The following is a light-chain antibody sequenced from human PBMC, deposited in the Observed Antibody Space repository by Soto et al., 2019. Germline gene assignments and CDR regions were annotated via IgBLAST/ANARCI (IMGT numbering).Light chain of an antibody. Sequence: QSVLTQPPSASGTPGQRVTISCSGSNSNIGSNTVNWYQQVPGTAPKLLIYSDFQRPSGVPDRFSGSKSGTSASLAISGLRSEDEGNYYCATWDDSLSAWVFGGGTKVTVL. CDR2: SDF. J-gene: IGLJ3*02. CDR3: ATWDDSLSAWV. CDR1: NSNIGSNT. V-gene: IGLV1-44*01.